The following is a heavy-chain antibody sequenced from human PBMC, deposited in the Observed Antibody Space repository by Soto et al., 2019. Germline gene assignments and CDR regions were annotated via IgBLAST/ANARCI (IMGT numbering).Heavy chain of an antibody. Sequence: LRLSCAASGFTFSSYSMNWVRQAPGKGLEWVSSISSSSSYIYYADSVKGRFTISRDNAKNSLYLQMNSLRAEDTAVYYCARVLDYDILNGYFDAFDIWGQGTMVTVSS. CDR3: ARVLDYDILNGYFDAFDI. CDR2: ISSSSSYI. V-gene: IGHV3-21*01. D-gene: IGHD3-9*01. CDR1: GFTFSSYS. J-gene: IGHJ3*02.